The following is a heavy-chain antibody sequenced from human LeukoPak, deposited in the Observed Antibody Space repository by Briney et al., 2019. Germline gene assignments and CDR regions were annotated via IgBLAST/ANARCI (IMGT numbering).Heavy chain of an antibody. D-gene: IGHD3-22*01. CDR3: AKDPPGDSSGYYLFDY. CDR2: ISGSGGTT. CDR1: GFTFASFA. J-gene: IGHJ4*02. Sequence: HPGGSLRLSCAASGFTFASFAMSWVRQAPGKGLEWVSAISGSGGTTYYADSVKGRFTISRDNSKNTLYLQMNSLRAEDTAVYYCAKDPPGDSSGYYLFDYWGQGTLVTVSS. V-gene: IGHV3-23*01.